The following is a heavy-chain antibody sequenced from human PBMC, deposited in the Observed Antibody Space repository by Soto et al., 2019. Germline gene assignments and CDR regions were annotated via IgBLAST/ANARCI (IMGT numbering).Heavy chain of an antibody. D-gene: IGHD6-19*01. Sequence: SETLSLTCTVSGGSISSSSYYWGWIRQPPGKGLEWIGSIYYSGSTYYNPSLKSRVTISVDTSKNQFSLKLSSVTAADTAVYYCARRGAVARYYYYGMDVWGQGTTVTVSS. CDR3: ARRGAVARYYYYGMDV. J-gene: IGHJ6*02. V-gene: IGHV4-39*01. CDR2: IYYSGST. CDR1: GGSISSSSYY.